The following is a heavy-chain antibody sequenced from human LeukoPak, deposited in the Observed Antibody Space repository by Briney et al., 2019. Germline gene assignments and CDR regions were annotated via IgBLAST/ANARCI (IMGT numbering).Heavy chain of an antibody. CDR2: IYPGDSDT. Sequence: GESLKISCKGSGYSFTSYWIGWVRQMPGKGLEWMGIIYPGDSDTRYSPSFRGQVTISADKSISTAYMELSRLRSDDTAVYYCASGGIAAAGPVNWFDPWGQGTLVTVSS. CDR1: GYSFTSYW. V-gene: IGHV5-51*01. D-gene: IGHD6-13*01. J-gene: IGHJ5*02. CDR3: ASGGIAAAGPVNWFDP.